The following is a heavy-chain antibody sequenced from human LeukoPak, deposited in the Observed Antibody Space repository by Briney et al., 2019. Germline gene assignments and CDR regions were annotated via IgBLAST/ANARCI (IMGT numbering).Heavy chain of an antibody. D-gene: IGHD1-1*01. CDR1: GYTFTSYY. V-gene: IGHV1-46*01. CDR3: AREDNDDYYYYGMDV. Sequence: VASVTVSCTASGYTFTSYYMHWVRQAPGQGLEWMGIINPSGGSTSYAQKFQGRVTMITDTSTNTAYMELRSLRSDDTAVYYCAREDNDDYYYYGMDVWGQGTAVTVSS. CDR2: INPSGGST. J-gene: IGHJ6*02.